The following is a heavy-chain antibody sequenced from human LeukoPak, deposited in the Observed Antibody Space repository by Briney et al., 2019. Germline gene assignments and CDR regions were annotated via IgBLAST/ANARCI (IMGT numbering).Heavy chain of an antibody. CDR1: GFTFSSYA. Sequence: GGSLRLSCAASGFTFSSYAMSWVRQAPGKGLEWVSAISGSGGSTYYADSVKGRFTISRDNSKSTMYLQMNSLRAEDTAVYYCAKDSSSFELDYWGQGTLVTVSS. CDR2: ISGSGGST. CDR3: AKDSSSFELDY. V-gene: IGHV3-23*01. J-gene: IGHJ4*02. D-gene: IGHD6-6*01.